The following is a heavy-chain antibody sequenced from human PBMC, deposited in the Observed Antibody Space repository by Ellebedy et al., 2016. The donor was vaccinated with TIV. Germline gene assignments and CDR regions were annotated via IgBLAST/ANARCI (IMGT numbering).Heavy chain of an antibody. CDR3: VKDTAPYYGVFDY. CDR1: GFTFSSYA. D-gene: IGHD3-3*01. Sequence: GESLKISCAASGFTFSSYAMGWVRRAPGKGLEWVSSISDSGVSTYYADSVKGRFTISRDDSKNTVYLQLNNLTAEDTATYFCVKDTAPYYGVFDYWGQGALVTVSS. CDR2: ISDSGVST. V-gene: IGHV3-23*01. J-gene: IGHJ4*02.